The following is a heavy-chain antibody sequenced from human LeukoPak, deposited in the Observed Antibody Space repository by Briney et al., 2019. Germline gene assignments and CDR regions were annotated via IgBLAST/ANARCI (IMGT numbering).Heavy chain of an antibody. Sequence: ASVKVSCKASGYTFTSYDINWVRQATGQGLEWMGWMNPNSGNTGYAQKFQGRVTMTRNTSISTAYMELSRLRSDDTAVYYCARDFVRYYDSSGYHYGYWGQGTLVTVSS. CDR1: GYTFTSYD. V-gene: IGHV1-8*01. CDR2: MNPNSGNT. J-gene: IGHJ4*02. D-gene: IGHD3-22*01. CDR3: ARDFVRYYDSSGYHYGY.